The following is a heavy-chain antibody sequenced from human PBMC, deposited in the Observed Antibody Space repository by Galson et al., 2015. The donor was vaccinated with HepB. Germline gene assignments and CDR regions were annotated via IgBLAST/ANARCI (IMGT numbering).Heavy chain of an antibody. Sequence: SLRLSCAASGFTFSDYSMNWVRQAPGKGLKWISYISSGSSTIYYADSVKGRFTISRDNAKSSLYLQMNSLRAEDTAVYYCARQARINWFDPWGQGTLVTVSS. CDR1: GFTFSDYS. V-gene: IGHV3-48*04. J-gene: IGHJ5*02. CDR2: ISSGSSTI. D-gene: IGHD1-14*01. CDR3: ARQARINWFDP.